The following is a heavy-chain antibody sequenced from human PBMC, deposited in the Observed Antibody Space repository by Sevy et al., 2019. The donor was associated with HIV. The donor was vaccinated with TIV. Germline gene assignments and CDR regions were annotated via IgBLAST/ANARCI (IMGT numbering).Heavy chain of an antibody. CDR1: GYTFTSYG. D-gene: IGHD2-21*02. J-gene: IGHJ4*02. CDR3: ARHLGGYGGNSIDY. Sequence: ASVKVSCKASGYTFTSYGISWVRQAPGQGLEWMGWISAYNGNTNYAQKLQGRVTMTTDTSTSTAYVELRSLRSDDTAYSYCARHLGGYGGNSIDYWGQGTLVTVSS. V-gene: IGHV1-18*01. CDR2: ISAYNGNT.